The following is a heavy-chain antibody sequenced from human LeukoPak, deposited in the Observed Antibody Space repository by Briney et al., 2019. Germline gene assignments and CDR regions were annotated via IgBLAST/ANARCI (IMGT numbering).Heavy chain of an antibody. Sequence: GASVKVSCKASGYTFTGYYMHWVRQAPGQGLEWMGWISAYNGNTNYAQKLQGRVTMTTDTSTSTAYMELRSLRSDDTAVYYCARDRVTRSWFDPWGQGTLVTVSS. CDR1: GYTFTGYY. CDR2: ISAYNGNT. CDR3: ARDRVTRSWFDP. D-gene: IGHD4-17*01. V-gene: IGHV1-18*04. J-gene: IGHJ5*02.